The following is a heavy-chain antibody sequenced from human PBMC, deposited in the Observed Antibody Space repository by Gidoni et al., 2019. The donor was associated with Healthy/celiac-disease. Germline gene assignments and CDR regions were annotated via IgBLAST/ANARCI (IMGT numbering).Heavy chain of an antibody. Sequence: QVQLQESVPGLVKPSETLSLTCSVSGGSVRSGSYYWSWIRQPPGKGLEWIGYIYYSGSTNYNPSLKSRVTISVDTSKNQFSLKLSSVTAADTAVYYCARYDDQLGGMDVWGQGTTVTVSS. D-gene: IGHD6-13*01. J-gene: IGHJ6*02. CDR2: IYYSGST. CDR3: ARYDDQLGGMDV. V-gene: IGHV4-61*01. CDR1: GGSVRSGSYY.